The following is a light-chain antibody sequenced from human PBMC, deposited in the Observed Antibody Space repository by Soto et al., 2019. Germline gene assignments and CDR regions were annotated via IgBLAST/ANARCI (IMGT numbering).Light chain of an antibody. V-gene: IGKV1-33*01. CDR2: DAS. CDR3: QQYDNLPRWT. J-gene: IGKJ1*01. CDR1: QDIRNY. Sequence: DIQMTQSPSSLSASVGDRVTITCQASQDIRNYLNWYQQKPGKAPKLLIYDASNLETGVPSRFSGSGSGTDFTFTISSLQPEDIATYYCQQYDNLPRWTFGQGTKVEIK.